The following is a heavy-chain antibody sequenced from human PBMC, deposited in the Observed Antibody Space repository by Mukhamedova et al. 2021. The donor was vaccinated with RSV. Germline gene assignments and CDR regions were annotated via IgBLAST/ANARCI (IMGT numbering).Heavy chain of an antibody. J-gene: IGHJ4*02. CDR3: AREYAVVANFDS. V-gene: IGHV3-48*04. D-gene: IGHD2-15*01. CDR2: ITSTSNSI. Sequence: MTWVRQAPGKGLEWISYITSTSNSIHYVDSVRGRFTVSRDNAQKSVYLQMNSLRVDDTASYYCAREYAVVANFDSWGQGTLV.